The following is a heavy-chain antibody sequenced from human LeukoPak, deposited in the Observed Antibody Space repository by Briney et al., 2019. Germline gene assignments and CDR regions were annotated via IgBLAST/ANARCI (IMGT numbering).Heavy chain of an antibody. CDR3: AREGSSSWYPIYYYYGMDV. V-gene: IGHV1-18*01. Sequence: GASVKVSCKASGYTFTSYRISWVRQAPGQGLEWMGWISAYNGNTNYAQKLQGRVTMTTDTSTSTAYMELRSLRSDDTAVYYCAREGSSSWYPIYYYYGMDVWGQGTTVTVSS. J-gene: IGHJ6*02. D-gene: IGHD6-13*01. CDR1: GYTFTSYR. CDR2: ISAYNGNT.